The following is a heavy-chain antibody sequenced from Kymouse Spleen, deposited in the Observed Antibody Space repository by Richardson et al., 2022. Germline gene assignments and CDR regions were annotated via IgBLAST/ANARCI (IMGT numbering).Heavy chain of an antibody. J-gene: IGHJ5*02. CDR1: GGSFSGYY. CDR2: INHSGST. D-gene: IGHD1-7*01. V-gene: IGHV4-34*01. Sequence: QVQLQQWGAGLLKPSETLSLTCAVYGGSFSGYYWSWIRQPPGKGLEWIGEINHSGSTNYNPSLKSRVTISVDTSKNQFSLKLSSVTAADTAVYYCAREVTGTTDWFDPWGQGTLVTVSS. CDR3: AREVTGTTDWFDP.